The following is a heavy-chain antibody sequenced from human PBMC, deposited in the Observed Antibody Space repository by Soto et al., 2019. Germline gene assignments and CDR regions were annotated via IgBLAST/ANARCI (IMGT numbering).Heavy chain of an antibody. CDR3: ARGIYEGSSGYYLDV. D-gene: IGHD3-22*01. J-gene: IGHJ4*02. Sequence: PSEPLSVTSTVSGGTIGNHYGSWMRQPPGKRLEWIGNINNSGNTRYNPSLKSRVTISVDTSKNQFSLKLNSVTAADTAVYYCARGIYEGSSGYYLDVWGQGNLVTVSS. V-gene: IGHV4-59*08. CDR2: INNSGNT. CDR1: GGTIGNHY.